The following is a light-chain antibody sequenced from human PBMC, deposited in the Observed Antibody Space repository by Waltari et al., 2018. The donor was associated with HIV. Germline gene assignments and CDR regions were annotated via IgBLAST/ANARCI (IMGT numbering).Light chain of an antibody. CDR1: SSDVGSYNF. V-gene: IGLV2-14*02. CDR2: EVS. J-gene: IGLJ2*01. CDR3: GTWDSSLSAGL. Sequence: QSALTQPASVSGSPGQSITISCTGTSSDVGSYNFVSWYQQHPGKAPKLMIYEVSKRPSGIPDRFSGSKSGTSATLGITGLQTGDEADYYCGTWDSSLSAGLFGGETKLTVL.